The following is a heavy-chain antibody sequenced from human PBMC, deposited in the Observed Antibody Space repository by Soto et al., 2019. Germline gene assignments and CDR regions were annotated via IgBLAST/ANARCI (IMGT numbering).Heavy chain of an antibody. J-gene: IGHJ4*02. D-gene: IGHD5-12*01. CDR3: ASTRLVATSVWY. Sequence: QLQLQESGPGLVKPSETLSLTCSVSGDSISSSSYHWGWIRQPPGKGLEWIGTISYSGNTYYKSSLKSRVTISVDTSKNQFSLKLSSVTAADTAVYYCASTRLVATSVWYWGQGTLGTVSS. CDR1: GDSISSSSYH. CDR2: ISYSGNT. V-gene: IGHV4-39*01.